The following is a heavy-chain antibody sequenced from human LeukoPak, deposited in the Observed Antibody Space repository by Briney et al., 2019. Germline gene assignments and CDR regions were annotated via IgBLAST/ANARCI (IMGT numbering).Heavy chain of an antibody. CDR2: IWYDGGTK. D-gene: IGHD1-14*01. Sequence: GRSLRLSCVASGFTFRNYGMHWVRQAPGKGLEWVAIIWYDGGTKYYADSVKGRFTISRDNSKNTLYLQMDSLRAEDTADYYCAKEAEDHRYDYWGQGALVIVSS. V-gene: IGHV3-33*06. CDR1: GFTFRNYG. J-gene: IGHJ4*02. CDR3: AKEAEDHRYDY.